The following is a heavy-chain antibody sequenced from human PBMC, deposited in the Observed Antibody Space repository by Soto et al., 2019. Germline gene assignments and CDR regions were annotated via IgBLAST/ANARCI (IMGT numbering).Heavy chain of an antibody. D-gene: IGHD1-26*01. CDR2: INVGNGNT. V-gene: IGHV1-3*01. CDR3: ARSVGAALSDY. CDR1: GYTFTSYA. Sequence: QVQLVQSGAEVKKPGASVKVSCEASGYTFTSYAIHWVRQAPGQRLEWMGWINVGNGNTKYSQKFRGRXTXTXXTSASTAYMELSSLRSEATAVYYCARSVGAALSDYWGQGTLVTVSS. J-gene: IGHJ4*02.